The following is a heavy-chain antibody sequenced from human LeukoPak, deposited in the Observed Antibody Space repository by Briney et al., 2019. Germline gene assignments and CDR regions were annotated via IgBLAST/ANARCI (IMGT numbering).Heavy chain of an antibody. D-gene: IGHD2-2*01. CDR2: IYPGDSDT. V-gene: IGHV5-51*01. J-gene: IGHJ6*03. CDR3: ARSVVVPASGPLPPAGDYYYYYYMDV. Sequence: GESLKISCKGSGYSFTSYWIGWVRQMPGKGLEWMGIIYPGDSDTRYSPSFQGQVTISADKSISTAYLQWSSLKASDTAMYYCARSVVVPASGPLPPAGDYYYYYYMDVWGKGTTVTVSS. CDR1: GYSFTSYW.